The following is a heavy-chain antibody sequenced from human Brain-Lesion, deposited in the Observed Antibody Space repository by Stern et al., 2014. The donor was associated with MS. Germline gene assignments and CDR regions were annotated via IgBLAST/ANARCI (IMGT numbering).Heavy chain of an antibody. CDR1: GGSISSSSYY. CDR3: AKLWLGELPESPFDY. V-gene: IGHV4-39*01. CDR2: IYYRGST. D-gene: IGHD3-10*01. Sequence: QVQLQESGPGLVKPSETLSLTCTVSGGSISSSSYYWGWIRQPPGKGLEWIGSIYYRGSTSYNPSLKSRVTISMDTSKNQFSLRLSSVTAADTAVYFCAKLWLGELPESPFDYWGQGTLVTVSS. J-gene: IGHJ4*02.